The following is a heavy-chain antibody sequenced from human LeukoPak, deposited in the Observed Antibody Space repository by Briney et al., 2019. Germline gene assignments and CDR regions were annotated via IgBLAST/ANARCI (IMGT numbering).Heavy chain of an antibody. Sequence: GGSLILSCAASGFPFNNYWMHWVRQAPGKGLVWVSSINTDGRTTRYASSVQGRFTISRDNAKNTLYLQMNSLRDDDTAVYYCARAGASGWYAAGWFDPWGQGTLVTVSS. D-gene: IGHD6-19*01. CDR2: INTDGRTT. V-gene: IGHV3-74*01. J-gene: IGHJ5*02. CDR3: ARAGASGWYAAGWFDP. CDR1: GFPFNNYW.